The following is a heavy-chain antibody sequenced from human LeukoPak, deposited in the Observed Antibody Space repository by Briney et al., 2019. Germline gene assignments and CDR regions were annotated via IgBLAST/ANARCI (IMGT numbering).Heavy chain of an antibody. D-gene: IGHD6-6*01. Sequence: PGGSLRLTCAASGFTFSSYAMSWVRQAPGKGLEWVSAISGSGGSTYYADSVKGRFTISRDNSKNTLYLQMNSLRAEDTAVYYCAKGPSNIAARNWFDPWGQGTLVTVSS. CDR1: GFTFSSYA. V-gene: IGHV3-23*01. J-gene: IGHJ5*02. CDR3: AKGPSNIAARNWFDP. CDR2: ISGSGGST.